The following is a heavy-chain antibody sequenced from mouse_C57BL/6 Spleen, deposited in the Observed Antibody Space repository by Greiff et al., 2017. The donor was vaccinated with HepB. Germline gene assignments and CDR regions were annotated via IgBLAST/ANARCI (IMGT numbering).Heavy chain of an antibody. J-gene: IGHJ2*01. CDR2: IWSGGST. CDR3: ARNSATLGLDY. D-gene: IGHD4-1*01. Sequence: VKLMESGPGLVQPSQSLSITCTVSGFSLTSYGVHWVRQSPGKGLEWLGVIWSGGSTDYTAAFISRLSISKDNSKSQVFFKMNSLQADDTAIYYCARNSATLGLDYWGQGTTLTVSS. CDR1: GFSLTSYG. V-gene: IGHV2-2*01.